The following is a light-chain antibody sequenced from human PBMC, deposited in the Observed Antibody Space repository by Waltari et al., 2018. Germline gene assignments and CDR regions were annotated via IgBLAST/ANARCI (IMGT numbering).Light chain of an antibody. Sequence: QSALTQPASASGSPGQSTTIPCTGTSSDIGTYDLISWYKQRTGKVPKLIIYEGRKRPVGVSSRFSGSKSGNTASLTSSGLQALDEAEYYCLSCTHTGTGFFGGGTKLTVL. CDR2: EGR. CDR3: LSCTHTGTGF. CDR1: SSDIGTYDL. J-gene: IGLJ2*01. V-gene: IGLV2-14*02.